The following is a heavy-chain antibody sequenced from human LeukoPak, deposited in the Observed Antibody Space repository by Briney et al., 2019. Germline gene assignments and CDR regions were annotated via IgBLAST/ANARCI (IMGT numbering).Heavy chain of an antibody. V-gene: IGHV3-72*01. J-gene: IGHJ3*02. D-gene: IGHD3-9*01. Sequence: PGGSLRLSCAASGFTFSDHYMDWVRQAPGKGLEWVGRSRNKANSYTTEYAASVKGRFSISRDDSENSLYLHMNSLKTEDTAIYYCVGVTYSDISAGYYRAFHIWGQGTMVTVSS. CDR1: GFTFSDHY. CDR3: VGVTYSDISAGYYRAFHI. CDR2: SRNKANSYTT.